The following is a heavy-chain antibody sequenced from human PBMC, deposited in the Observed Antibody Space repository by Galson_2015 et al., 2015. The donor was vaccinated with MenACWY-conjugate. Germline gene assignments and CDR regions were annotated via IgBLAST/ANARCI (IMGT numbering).Heavy chain of an antibody. CDR3: ARGVNLASMAGY. V-gene: IGHV4-59*01. J-gene: IGHJ4*02. CDR1: GGSINSYY. D-gene: IGHD3-3*02. Sequence: SETLSLTCPVSGGSINSYYWSWIRQPPGKGLEWIGYMYYSGSANYNPSLKSRVTISVDTSKNQFSLTMTSVTAADTAVYYCARGVNLASMAGYWVPGTLVTVSS. CDR2: MYYSGSA.